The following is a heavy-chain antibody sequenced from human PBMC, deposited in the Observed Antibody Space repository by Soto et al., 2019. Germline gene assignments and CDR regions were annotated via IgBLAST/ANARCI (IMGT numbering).Heavy chain of an antibody. CDR2: ITVRGTST. D-gene: IGHD3-16*01. Sequence: EVQLLESGGGMVQPGGSLRLSCAASGFTFSSFALYWVRQAPGKGLEWVSAITVRGTSTYYADSVKGRFTISRDNSRSTLYLQMTALRAEDTAVYYCTKDLWHQSNFFDYWGQGTLVTVSS. CDR3: TKDLWHQSNFFDY. CDR1: GFTFSSFA. V-gene: IGHV3-23*01. J-gene: IGHJ4*02.